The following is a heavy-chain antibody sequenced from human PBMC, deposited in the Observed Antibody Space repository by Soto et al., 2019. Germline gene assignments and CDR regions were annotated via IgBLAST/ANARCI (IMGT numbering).Heavy chain of an antibody. Sequence: QVQLVESGGGVVQPGKSLRLSCAASGFTFSSFAMHWVRQAPGKGLEWVAIFGYDGGKKSYADSVEGRFTVSRDNSRNTLYLQVDSLTAEDTGVYYCATELLVSGSSSVGPFNWGQGTLVTVPS. D-gene: IGHD3-22*01. CDR1: GFTFSSFA. CDR2: FGYDGGKK. CDR3: ATELLVSGSSSVGPFN. V-gene: IGHV3-33*03. J-gene: IGHJ4*02.